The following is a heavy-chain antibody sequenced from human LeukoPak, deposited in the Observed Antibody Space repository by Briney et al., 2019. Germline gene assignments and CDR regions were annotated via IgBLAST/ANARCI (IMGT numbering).Heavy chain of an antibody. J-gene: IGHJ6*03. Sequence: SVKVSCKASGGTFSSYAISWVRQAPGQGLEWMGGIIPIFGTANYAQKFQGRVTITTDESTSTAYMELSNLRSEDTAVYYCARESGYCSGGSCYSYYYMDVWGKGTTVTVSS. CDR1: GGTFSSYA. D-gene: IGHD2-15*01. CDR3: ARESGYCSGGSCYSYYYMDV. CDR2: IIPIFGTA. V-gene: IGHV1-69*05.